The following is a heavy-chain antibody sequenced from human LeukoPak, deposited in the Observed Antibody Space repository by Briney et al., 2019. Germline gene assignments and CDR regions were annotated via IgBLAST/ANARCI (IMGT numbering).Heavy chain of an antibody. J-gene: IGHJ4*02. CDR2: VNHSGST. Sequence: SETLSLTCAVYGGSFSGYYWGWIRQPPGKGLEWIGEVNHSGSTNYNPSLKSRVTISVDTSKNQFSLKLSSVTAADTAVYYCARGRWLVPGYWGQGTLVTVSS. CDR3: ARGRWLVPGY. D-gene: IGHD6-19*01. CDR1: GGSFSGYY. V-gene: IGHV4-34*01.